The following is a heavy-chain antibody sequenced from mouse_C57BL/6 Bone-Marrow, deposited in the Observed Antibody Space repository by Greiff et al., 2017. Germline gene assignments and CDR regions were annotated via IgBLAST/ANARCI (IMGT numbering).Heavy chain of an antibody. Sequence: VQLQQSVAELVRPGASVKLSCTASGFNIKDDYMHWVKQRPEQGLEWIGWIDPENGDTEYASKFQGKATITADTSSNTAYLQLSSLTSEDTAVYYCTTSYYYGSSYADMDYWGQGTSVTVSS. V-gene: IGHV14-4*01. CDR1: GFNIKDDY. CDR2: IDPENGDT. CDR3: TTSYYYGSSYADMDY. J-gene: IGHJ4*01. D-gene: IGHD1-1*01.